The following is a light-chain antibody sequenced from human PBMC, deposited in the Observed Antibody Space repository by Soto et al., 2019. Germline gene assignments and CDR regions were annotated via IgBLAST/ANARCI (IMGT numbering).Light chain of an antibody. Sequence: ENVLTQSPGTLSLSPGERATLSCRAGQSVTSTYLAWYQHKPGQAPRLLIYGASSRATGIPDRFSGSGSGTDFTLTISRLEPEDFAVYDCQQYGSSPLMYTFGQGTKLELK. J-gene: IGKJ2*01. V-gene: IGKV3-20*01. CDR3: QQYGSSPLMYT. CDR2: GAS. CDR1: QSVTSTY.